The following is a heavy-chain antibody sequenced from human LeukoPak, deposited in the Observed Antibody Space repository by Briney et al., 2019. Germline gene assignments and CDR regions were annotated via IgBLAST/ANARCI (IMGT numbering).Heavy chain of an antibody. Sequence: SETLSLTCTVSGGSISSYYWSWIRQPPGKGLEWTGYIYYSGSTNYNPSLKSRVTISVDTSKNQFSLKLSSVTAADTAVYYCARVLRLGLRLLFVDWGQGTLVTVSS. CDR3: ARVLRLGLRLLFVD. CDR1: GGSISSYY. V-gene: IGHV4-59*01. CDR2: IYYSGST. D-gene: IGHD2-21*02. J-gene: IGHJ4*02.